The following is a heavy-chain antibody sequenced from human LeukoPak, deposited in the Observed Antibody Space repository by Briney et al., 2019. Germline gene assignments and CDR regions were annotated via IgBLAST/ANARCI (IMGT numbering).Heavy chain of an antibody. CDR2: ISAYNGNT. CDR1: GGTFSSYG. CDR3: ARGLDGSSWLMGVDY. J-gene: IGHJ4*02. Sequence: ASVKVSCKASGGTFSSYGISWVRQAPGQGLEWMGWISAYNGNTNYAQKLQGRVTMTTDTSTSTAYIELRSLRSDDTAVYYCARGLDGSSWLMGVDYWGQGTLVTVSS. D-gene: IGHD6-13*01. V-gene: IGHV1-18*01.